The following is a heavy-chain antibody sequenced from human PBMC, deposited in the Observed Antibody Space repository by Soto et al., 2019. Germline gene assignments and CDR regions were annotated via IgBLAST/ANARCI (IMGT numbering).Heavy chain of an antibody. CDR2: ITAGGSGT. CDR1: GFTFSNYA. J-gene: IGHJ4*02. CDR3: AKDWPGTSSVTSDY. V-gene: IGHV3-23*01. Sequence: EVHLLESGGGLVQPGGPLRLSCAASGFTFSNYAMTWVRQAPGTGLEWVSAITAGGSGTFYADSVRGRFTISRDDSQNTLYLQMNSLRADDTAVYYCAKDWPGTSSVTSDYWGQGTLVTVSS. D-gene: IGHD4-17*01.